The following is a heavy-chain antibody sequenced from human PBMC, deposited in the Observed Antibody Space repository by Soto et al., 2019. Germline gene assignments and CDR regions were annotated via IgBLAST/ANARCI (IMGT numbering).Heavy chain of an antibody. D-gene: IGHD3-16*02. CDR3: ARLYGLDAFDI. CDR1: GGSISSYY. Sequence: SETLSLTCTVSGGSISSYYWSWIRQPPGKGLDWIGYIYYSGSTNYNPSLKSRVTISVDTSKNQFSLKLSSVTAADTAVYYCARLYGLDAFDIWGQGTMVTVSS. CDR2: IYYSGST. V-gene: IGHV4-59*08. J-gene: IGHJ3*02.